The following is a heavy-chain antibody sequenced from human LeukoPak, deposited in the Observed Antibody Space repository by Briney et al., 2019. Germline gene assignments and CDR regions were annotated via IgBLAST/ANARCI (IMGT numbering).Heavy chain of an antibody. V-gene: IGHV3-7*01. Sequence: PGGSLRLSCAASGFTLSSYWMSWVRQAPGKGLEWVANIKQDGSEKYYVDSVKGRFTISRDNAKNALHLQMNSLRAEDTAVFYCARASPDCSTTSCYLEDYYYMDVWGKGTTVTVS. CDR3: ARASPDCSTTSCYLEDYYYMDV. CDR1: GFTLSSYW. CDR2: IKQDGSEK. D-gene: IGHD2-2*01. J-gene: IGHJ6*03.